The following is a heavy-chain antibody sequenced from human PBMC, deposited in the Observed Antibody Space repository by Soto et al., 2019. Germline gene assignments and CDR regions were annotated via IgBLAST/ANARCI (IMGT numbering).Heavy chain of an antibody. CDR2: IDPSDSYT. J-gene: IGHJ4*02. V-gene: IGHV5-10-1*01. Sequence: PGESLKISCKGSGYSFTSYWISWVRQMPGKGLEWMGRIDPSDSYTNYSPSFQGHVTISADKSISTAYLQWSSLKASDTAMYYCASSDYGGSPADYWGQGTLVTVSS. CDR1: GYSFTSYW. D-gene: IGHD4-17*01. CDR3: ASSDYGGSPADY.